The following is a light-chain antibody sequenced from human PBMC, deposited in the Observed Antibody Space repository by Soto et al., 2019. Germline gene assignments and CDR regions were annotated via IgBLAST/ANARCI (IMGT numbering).Light chain of an antibody. CDR3: QHYNSYSEA. V-gene: IGKV1-5*03. CDR2: KAS. Sequence: DIQMTQSPSTLSGSVGDRVTTTCRASQTISSWLAWYQQKPGKAPKLLIYKASTLKSGVPSRFSGSGSGTEFTLTISSLQPDDFATYYRQHYNSYSEAFGQGTKVDI. CDR1: QTISSW. J-gene: IGKJ1*01.